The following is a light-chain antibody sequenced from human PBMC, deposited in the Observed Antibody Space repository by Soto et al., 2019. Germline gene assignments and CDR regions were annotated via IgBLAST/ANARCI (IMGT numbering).Light chain of an antibody. CDR2: DAS. CDR1: QSVSGY. J-gene: IGKJ5*01. Sequence: MVLTQSPATLSLSPGERATLSCRASQSVSGYLACYQQKPGQAPRLLISDASNRATGIPARFSGSGSGTDFTLTSSSLEPEDFAIYYCQQRSDFGQGKRLAIK. CDR3: QQRSD. V-gene: IGKV3-11*01.